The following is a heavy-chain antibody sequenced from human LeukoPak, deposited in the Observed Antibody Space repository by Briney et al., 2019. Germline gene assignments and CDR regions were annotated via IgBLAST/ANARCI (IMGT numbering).Heavy chain of an antibody. D-gene: IGHD2-21*02. J-gene: IGHJ5*02. CDR2: ISGGGGNT. Sequence: GGSLRLSCAASRFTFSSYAMSWVRQAPGKGLEWVSGISGGGGNTYYAASVKGRFTISRDNSKNTLYLEMSSLRAEDTAIYYCAKHPMITLLYNWFDPWGQGTLVTVSS. CDR3: AKHPMITLLYNWFDP. CDR1: RFTFSSYA. V-gene: IGHV3-23*01.